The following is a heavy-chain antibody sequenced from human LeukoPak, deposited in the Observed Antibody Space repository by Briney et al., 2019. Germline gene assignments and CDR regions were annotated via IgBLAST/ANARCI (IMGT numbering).Heavy chain of an antibody. J-gene: IGHJ4*02. D-gene: IGHD3-22*01. CDR3: ARAHDYYDSSGYYHLSPIDY. CDR1: GFTFSSYA. CDR2: ISYDGSNE. Sequence: GRSLRLSCAASGFTFSSYAMHWVRQAPGKGLEWVAVISYDGSNEYYADSVKGRFTISRDNSKNTLYLQMNSLRAEDTAVYYCARAHDYYDSSGYYHLSPIDYWGQGTLVTVSS. V-gene: IGHV3-30*01.